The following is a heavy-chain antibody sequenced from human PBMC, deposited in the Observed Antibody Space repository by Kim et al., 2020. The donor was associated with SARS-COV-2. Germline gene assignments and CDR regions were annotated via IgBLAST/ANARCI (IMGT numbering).Heavy chain of an antibody. Sequence: SETLSLTCAVYGGSFSGYYWSWIRQPPGKGLEWIGEINHSGSTNYNPSLKSRVTISVDTSKNQFSLKLSSVTAADTAVYYCARDMKSIAARRGAFDIWGQGTMVTVSS. D-gene: IGHD6-6*01. J-gene: IGHJ3*02. CDR2: INHSGST. CDR1: GGSFSGYY. V-gene: IGHV4-34*01. CDR3: ARDMKSIAARRGAFDI.